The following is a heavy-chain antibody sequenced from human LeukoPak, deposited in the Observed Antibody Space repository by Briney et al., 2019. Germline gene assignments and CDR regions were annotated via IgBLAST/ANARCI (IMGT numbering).Heavy chain of an antibody. Sequence: SETLSLTCAVYGGSFTVYYWGWIRQPPGKGLEWIGEIHHGGSPSYNPSLKSRVTISLDTSKNQLSLKLSSVTATDTAVYYCTRNGDYNLDYWGQGALVTVSS. J-gene: IGHJ4*02. D-gene: IGHD4-17*01. CDR3: TRNGDYNLDY. CDR1: GGSFTVYY. V-gene: IGHV4-34*01. CDR2: IHHGGSP.